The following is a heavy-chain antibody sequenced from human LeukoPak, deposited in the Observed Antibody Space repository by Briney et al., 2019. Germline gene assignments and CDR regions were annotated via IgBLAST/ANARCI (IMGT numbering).Heavy chain of an antibody. V-gene: IGHV5-51*01. CDR1: GYSFTSYW. J-gene: IGHJ4*02. CDR3: ARLRGYCSSTSCHGYFDY. CDR2: IYPGDSDT. Sequence: GESLKISCKGSGYSFTSYWIGWVRQMPGKGLEWMGVIYPGDSDTRYSPSFQGQVTISADKSISTAYLQWSSLKASDTAMYYCARLRGYCSSTSCHGYFDYWGQGTLVTVSS. D-gene: IGHD2-2*01.